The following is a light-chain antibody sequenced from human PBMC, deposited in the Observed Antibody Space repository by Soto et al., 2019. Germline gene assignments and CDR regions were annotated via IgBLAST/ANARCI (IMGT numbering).Light chain of an antibody. J-gene: IGKJ4*01. CDR1: QSVAKNY. CDR2: DAS. CDR3: QLCSSSPHT. Sequence: EIVLTQSPGTLSLSPGERATLSCRASQSVAKNYLAWYQQKPGQAPRLLIHDASIRATGIPDRFSGSGSGTDFTLTISRLEPEDFAVYYCQLCSSSPHTFGGGTKVEIK. V-gene: IGKV3-20*01.